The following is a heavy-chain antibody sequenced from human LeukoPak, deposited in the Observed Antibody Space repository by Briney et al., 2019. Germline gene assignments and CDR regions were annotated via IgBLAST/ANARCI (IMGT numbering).Heavy chain of an antibody. CDR3: ARAQGSYYHYYMDV. V-gene: IGHV1-69*05. CDR1: GVSFSAYA. Sequence: ASVKVSCKASGVSFSAYAFSWVRQAPGQGLEWMGGVIPFFNTSNYAQKFQGRVTMTRDMSTSTVNMELSSLRSEDTAVYYCARAQGSYYHYYMDVWGKGTTVTVSS. CDR2: VIPFFNTS. D-gene: IGHD1-26*01. J-gene: IGHJ6*03.